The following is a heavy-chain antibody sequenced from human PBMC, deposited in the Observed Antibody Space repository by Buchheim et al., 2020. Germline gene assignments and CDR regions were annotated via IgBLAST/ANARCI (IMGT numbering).Heavy chain of an antibody. D-gene: IGHD3-22*01. CDR2: ISYDGSNK. J-gene: IGHJ4*02. CDR3: AKPSSYYYDSSGYYDY. V-gene: IGHV3-30*18. CDR1: GFTFSSYG. Sequence: QVQLVESGGGVVQPGRSLRLSCAASGFTFSSYGMHWVRRAPGKGLEWVAVISYDGSNKYYADSVKGRFTISRDNSKNKLYLQMNSLRAEDTAVYYCAKPSSYYYDSSGYYDYWGQGTL.